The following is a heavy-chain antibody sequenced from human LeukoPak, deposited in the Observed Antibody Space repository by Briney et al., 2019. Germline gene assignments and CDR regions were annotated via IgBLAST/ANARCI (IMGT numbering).Heavy chain of an antibody. J-gene: IGHJ4*02. D-gene: IGHD3-16*01. CDR1: GYTFTAYY. Sequence: ASVKVSCKASGYTFTAYYIHWVRQAPGQGLEWMGWINPNSGGTNYAQKFQGRVTMTRDTSISTAYMELSRLRSDDTAVYYCARSDDYVWGTEYYFDYWGQGTLVTVSS. CDR2: INPNSGGT. V-gene: IGHV1-2*02. CDR3: ARSDDYVWGTEYYFDY.